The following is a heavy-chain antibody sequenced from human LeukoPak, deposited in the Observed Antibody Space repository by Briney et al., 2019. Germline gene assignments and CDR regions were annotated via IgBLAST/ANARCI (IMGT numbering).Heavy chain of an antibody. D-gene: IGHD3-22*01. CDR3: ARQTTYYYDSSGYYYFDY. Sequence: SETLSLTCTVSGGSISSSSYYWGWIRQPPGKGLEWIESIYYSGSTYSNPSLKSRVTISVDTSKNQSSLKLRSVTAAATAVYYCARQTTYYYDSSGYYYFDYWGQGPLVTVSS. V-gene: IGHV4-39*01. J-gene: IGHJ4*02. CDR2: IYYSGST. CDR1: GGSISSSSYY.